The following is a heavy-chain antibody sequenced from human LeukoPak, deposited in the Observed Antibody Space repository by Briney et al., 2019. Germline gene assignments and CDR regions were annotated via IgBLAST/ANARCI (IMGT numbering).Heavy chain of an antibody. V-gene: IGHV1-2*02. CDR3: ARGPKGYCSSTSCHDY. D-gene: IGHD2-2*01. Sequence: RASVKVSCKASGYTFTGYYMHWVRQAPGQGLEWMGWINPNSGGTNYAQKFQGRVTMTRDTSISTAYMELSRLRSDYTAVYYCARGPKGYCSSTSCHDYWGQGTLVTVSS. CDR2: INPNSGGT. CDR1: GYTFTGYY. J-gene: IGHJ4*02.